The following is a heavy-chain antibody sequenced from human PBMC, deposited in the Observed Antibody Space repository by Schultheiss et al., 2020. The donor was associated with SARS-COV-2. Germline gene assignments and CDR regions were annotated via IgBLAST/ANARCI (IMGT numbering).Heavy chain of an antibody. CDR1: GGTFSSYA. V-gene: IGHV1-69*13. J-gene: IGHJ5*02. CDR3: ARDRMMGGSWFDP. CDR2: IIPIFGTA. Sequence: SVKVSCKASGGTFSSYAISWVRQAPGQGLEWMGGIIPIFGTANYAQKFQGRVTITADESTSTAYMELRSLRSDDTAVYYCARDRMMGGSWFDPWGQGTLVTVS. D-gene: IGHD1-14*01.